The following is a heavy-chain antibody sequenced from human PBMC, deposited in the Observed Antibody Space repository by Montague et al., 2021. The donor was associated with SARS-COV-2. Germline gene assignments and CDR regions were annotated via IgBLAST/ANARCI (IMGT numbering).Heavy chain of an antibody. J-gene: IGHJ4*02. V-gene: IGHV4-34*01. Sequence: SETLSLTCAVYGGSFNDYYWSWIRQPPGKGLEWIGEINHGGITNYSPSLKSRVIISADTSRNQFSLKLKSMTAADTANYYCARGHQGVAMIVVVMIGAEYYFDYWGQGSLVTVSS. D-gene: IGHD3-22*01. CDR2: INHGGIT. CDR1: GGSFNDYY. CDR3: ARGHQGVAMIVVVMIGAEYYFDY.